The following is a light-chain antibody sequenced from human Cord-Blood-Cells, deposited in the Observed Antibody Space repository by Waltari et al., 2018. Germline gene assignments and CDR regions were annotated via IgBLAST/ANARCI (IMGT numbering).Light chain of an antibody. J-gene: IGLJ3*02. V-gene: IGLV2-23*02. CDR3: CSYAGSSTPWV. CDR1: SSDVGSYNL. CDR2: EVS. Sequence: QSALTQPASVSGSPGQSITISCTGTSSDVGSYNLVSWYQQHPGKAPKLMIYEVSKRPSGVPNRFAASKSGNTASLTIAGLQAEDEADYYCCSYAGSSTPWVFGGGTKLTVL.